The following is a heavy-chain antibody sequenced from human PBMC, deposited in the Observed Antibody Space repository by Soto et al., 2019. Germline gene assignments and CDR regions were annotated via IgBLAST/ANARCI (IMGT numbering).Heavy chain of an antibody. CDR1: GFTFASDA. V-gene: IGHV3-23*01. J-gene: IGHJ6*02. Sequence: GGSLRLSCAASGFTFASDAMSWVRQAPGKGLEWVSTISGSGITTYYADSVKGRSTISRDNSKNMMYLQMNSLSVEDTAVYYCAKARVVPAALVDVWGQGTTVTVSS. CDR3: AKARVVPAALVDV. CDR2: ISGSGITT. D-gene: IGHD2-2*01.